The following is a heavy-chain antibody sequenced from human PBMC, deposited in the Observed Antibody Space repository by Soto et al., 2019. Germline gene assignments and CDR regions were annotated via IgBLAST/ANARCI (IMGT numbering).Heavy chain of an antibody. CDR2: IYSGGST. CDR3: ARERGEDYGDYGY. V-gene: IGHV3-66*01. Sequence: EVQLVESGGGLVQPGGSLRLSCAASGFTVSSNYMSWVRQAPGKGLEWVSVIYSGGSTYYADSVKGRFTISRDNSKNTLYLQMNSLRAVDTAVYYCARERGEDYGDYGYWGQGTLVTVSS. J-gene: IGHJ4*02. CDR1: GFTVSSNY. D-gene: IGHD4-17*01.